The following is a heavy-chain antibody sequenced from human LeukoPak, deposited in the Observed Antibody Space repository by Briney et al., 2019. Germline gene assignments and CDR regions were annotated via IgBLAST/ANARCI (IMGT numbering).Heavy chain of an antibody. CDR1: GGSISSYY. D-gene: IGHD2-2*01. CDR2: IYYSGST. J-gene: IGHJ6*02. Sequence: SETLSLTCTVSGGSISSYYWSWIRQPPGKGLEWIGYIYYSGSTNYNPPLKSRVTISVDTSKNQFSLKLSSVTAADTAVYYCARGLVPREYQLLSDYYYYYGMDVWGQGTTVTVSS. V-gene: IGHV4-59*01. CDR3: ARGLVPREYQLLSDYYYYYGMDV.